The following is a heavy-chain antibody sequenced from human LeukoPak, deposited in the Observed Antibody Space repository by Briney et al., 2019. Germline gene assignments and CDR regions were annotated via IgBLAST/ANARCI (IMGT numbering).Heavy chain of an antibody. V-gene: IGHV4-34*01. D-gene: IGHD5-12*01. CDR2: VNHSGST. CDR3: ARGGYSGYRSRFDY. Sequence: PSETLSLTCAVHGGPFSGYSWNWIRQPPGMGLEWIGEVNHSGSTNYNPSLKSRVTISVDATKNQFSLKLSSVTAADTSVYYCARGGYSGYRSRFDYWGQGTLVTVSS. J-gene: IGHJ4*02. CDR1: GGPFSGYS.